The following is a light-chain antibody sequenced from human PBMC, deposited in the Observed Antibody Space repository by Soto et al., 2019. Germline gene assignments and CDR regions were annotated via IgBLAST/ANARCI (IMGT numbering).Light chain of an antibody. Sequence: AIQMTQSPSSLSAFVGDRVTITCRASQDIKNDLGWYQKPGQAPKLLIYASSNLHSGVPSRFSGSGSGTDFAFTITSLQPEDFATYYCLQDFNYPWTFGQGTKVDIK. J-gene: IGKJ1*01. CDR2: ASS. CDR3: LQDFNYPWT. V-gene: IGKV1-6*02. CDR1: QDIKND.